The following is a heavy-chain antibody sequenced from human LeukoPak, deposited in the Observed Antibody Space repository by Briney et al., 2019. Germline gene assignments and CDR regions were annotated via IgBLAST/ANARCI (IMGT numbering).Heavy chain of an antibody. V-gene: IGHV3-74*01. J-gene: IGHJ5*02. D-gene: IGHD5-18*01. CDR3: ARDRIQLWTFDP. CDR2: INSDGSST. Sequence: PGGSLRLSCAASGFTFSSYWMHWVRQAPGKGLVWISRINSDGSSTSYADSVKDRFTISRDNAKNTLYLQMNSLRAEDTAVYYCARDRIQLWTFDPWGQGTLVTVSS. CDR1: GFTFSSYW.